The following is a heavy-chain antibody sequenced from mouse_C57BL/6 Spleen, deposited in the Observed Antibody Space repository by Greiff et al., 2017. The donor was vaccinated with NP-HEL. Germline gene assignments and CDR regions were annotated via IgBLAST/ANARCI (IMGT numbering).Heavy chain of an antibody. CDR2: IYIGNCYT. J-gene: IGHJ4*01. CDR3: ARFGYYEKSAMDY. CDR1: GSTFTSYG. Sequence: VQLKESGAELVRPGSSVKMSCKTSGSTFTSYGINWVKQRPGQGLEWIGYIYIGNCYTEFNCKFKGKATLNSDTASSTAYMQLSSLTSEDSAIYFCARFGYYEKSAMDYWGQGTSVTVSS. V-gene: IGHV1-58*01. D-gene: IGHD2-3*01.